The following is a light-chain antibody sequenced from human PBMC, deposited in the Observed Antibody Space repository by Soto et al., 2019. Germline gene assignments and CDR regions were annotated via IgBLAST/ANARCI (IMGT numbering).Light chain of an antibody. Sequence: DIQMTQSPSSVSASVGDRVTITCRASQDISRWLAWYQQKPGRAPNLLIYSASSLLSGVPSRFSGSGSGTDFTLTLSNLQPEDFATYYCQQANSFAITFGGGTKVEI. V-gene: IGKV1-12*01. CDR3: QQANSFAIT. CDR1: QDISRW. J-gene: IGKJ4*01. CDR2: SAS.